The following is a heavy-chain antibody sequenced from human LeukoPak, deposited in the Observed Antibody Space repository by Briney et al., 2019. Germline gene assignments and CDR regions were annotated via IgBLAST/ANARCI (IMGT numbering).Heavy chain of an antibody. CDR3: AREATTVVTLRLRYFDY. V-gene: IGHV1-18*01. J-gene: IGHJ4*02. CDR2: ISPYNGNT. D-gene: IGHD4-17*01. CDR1: GYTFTSYG. Sequence: ASVKVSCKASGYTFTSYGISWVRQAPGQGLEWMGWISPYNGNTNYAQKLQGRVTMTTDTSTSTAYMELRSLRSDDTAVYYCAREATTVVTLRLRYFDYWGQGTLVTVSS.